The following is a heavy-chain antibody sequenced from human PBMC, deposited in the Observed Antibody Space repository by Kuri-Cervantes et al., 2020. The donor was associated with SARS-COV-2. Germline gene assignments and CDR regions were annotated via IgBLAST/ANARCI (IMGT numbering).Heavy chain of an antibody. Sequence: GGSLRLSCAASGFTFSSYSMNWVRQAPGKGLEWVARIKSKTDGGTTDYAAPVKGRFTISRDDSKNTLYLQMNSLKTEDTAVYYCTTGEPMTTVKDVWGKGTTVTVSS. CDR2: IKSKTDGGTT. J-gene: IGHJ6*04. V-gene: IGHV3-15*01. CDR1: GFTFSSYS. D-gene: IGHD4-17*01. CDR3: TTGEPMTTVKDV.